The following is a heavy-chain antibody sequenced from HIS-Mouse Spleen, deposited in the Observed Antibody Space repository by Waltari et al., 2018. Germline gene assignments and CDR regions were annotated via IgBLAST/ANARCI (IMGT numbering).Heavy chain of an antibody. CDR1: GYTFTGYY. D-gene: IGHD6-13*01. CDR2: INPNSGGT. CDR3: ARPQSALHIAAAGPLSFDY. Sequence: QVQLVQSGAEVKKPGASVKVSCKASGYTFTGYYMHWVRQAPGQGLEWMGGINPNSGGTNYAQKFQGRVTMTRDTSISTAYMELSRLRSDDTAVYYCARPQSALHIAAAGPLSFDYWGQGTLVTVSS. V-gene: IGHV1-2*02. J-gene: IGHJ4*02.